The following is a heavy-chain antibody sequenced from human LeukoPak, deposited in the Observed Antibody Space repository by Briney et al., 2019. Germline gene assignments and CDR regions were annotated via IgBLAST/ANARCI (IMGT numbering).Heavy chain of an antibody. Sequence: GGSLRLSCAASGFTFSSYAVHWVRQARGQGLEWVACISYDGSNKYYAESVKGRFTVSRDNSKNTLYLQMNSLRVEDTALYYCASGWYDAFDIWGQGTMVTVSS. V-gene: IGHV3-30-3*01. CDR2: ISYDGSNK. CDR1: GFTFSSYA. CDR3: ASGWYDAFDI. D-gene: IGHD6-19*01. J-gene: IGHJ3*02.